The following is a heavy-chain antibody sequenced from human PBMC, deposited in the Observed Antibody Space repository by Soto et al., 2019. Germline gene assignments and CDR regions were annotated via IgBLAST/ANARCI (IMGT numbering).Heavy chain of an antibody. CDR3: AREGYESRNYYYYGLDV. Sequence: ETLSLACIVSGASISSYYWSWIRQRPGKGLEWIGYIYYSGSTNYNPSLKSRVTRSVDTSKNQFSLKLSSVTAADTAVYYCAREGYESRNYYYYGLDVWSQGTTVTVS. CDR1: GASISSYY. D-gene: IGHD3-22*01. J-gene: IGHJ6*02. CDR2: IYYSGST. V-gene: IGHV4-59*01.